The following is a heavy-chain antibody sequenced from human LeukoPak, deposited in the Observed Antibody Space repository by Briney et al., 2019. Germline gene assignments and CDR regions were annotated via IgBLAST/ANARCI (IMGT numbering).Heavy chain of an antibody. V-gene: IGHV3-30*18. J-gene: IGHJ6*02. CDR1: GFTFSSYG. CDR2: ISYDGSNK. CDR3: AKDKGYYYYGMDV. Sequence: GGSLRLSCAASGFTFSSYGMHWVRQAPGKGLEWVAVISYDGSNKYYPESAKGRFTISRDNSKNTLYLQMNSLRAEDTAGYYCAKDKGYYYYGMDVWGQGTTVTVSS.